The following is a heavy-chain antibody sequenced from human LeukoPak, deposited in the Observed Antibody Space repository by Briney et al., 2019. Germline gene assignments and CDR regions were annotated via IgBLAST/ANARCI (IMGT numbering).Heavy chain of an antibody. Sequence: PGGSLRPSCAASGLTFSSYGMHWVRHAPGKGLEWVAVISYDGSNKYYADSVKGRFTITRDNSKNTLYLQMNSLRAEDTAVYYCAKMGPGYVDYWGQGTLVTVSS. CDR2: ISYDGSNK. V-gene: IGHV3-30*18. CDR1: GLTFSSYG. CDR3: AKMGPGYVDY. J-gene: IGHJ4*02.